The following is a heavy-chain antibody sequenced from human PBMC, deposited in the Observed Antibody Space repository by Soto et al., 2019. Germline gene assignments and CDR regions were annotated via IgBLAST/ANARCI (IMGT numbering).Heavy chain of an antibody. Sequence: SETLSLTCAVYGGSFSGYYWSWIRPPPGKGLEWIGEINHSGSTNYNPSLKSRVTISVDTSKNQFSLKLSSVTAADTAVYYCARGLRTIFGVVSYYGMDVWGQGTTVTVSS. D-gene: IGHD3-3*01. CDR3: ARGLRTIFGVVSYYGMDV. V-gene: IGHV4-34*01. J-gene: IGHJ6*02. CDR1: GGSFSGYY. CDR2: INHSGST.